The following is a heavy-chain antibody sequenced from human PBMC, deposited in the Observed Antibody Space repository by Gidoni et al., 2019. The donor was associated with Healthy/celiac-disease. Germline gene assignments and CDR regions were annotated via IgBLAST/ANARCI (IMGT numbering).Heavy chain of an antibody. V-gene: IGHV3-23*01. D-gene: IGHD4-17*01. CDR2: ISGSGGST. CDR1: GVTFSSYA. Sequence: EVQLLESGGGLVQPGGSVRLSCAASGVTFSSYAMSWVRQAPGKGLEWVSAISGSGGSTYYADSVKGRFTISRDNSKNTLYLQMNSLRAEDTAVYYCAKDGLYGDYGFGYWGQGTLVTVSS. J-gene: IGHJ4*02. CDR3: AKDGLYGDYGFGY.